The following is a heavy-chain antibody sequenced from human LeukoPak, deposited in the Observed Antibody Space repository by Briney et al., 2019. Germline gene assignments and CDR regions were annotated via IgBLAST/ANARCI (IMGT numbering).Heavy chain of an antibody. CDR2: IYHSGST. Sequence: SETLSLTCTVSGYSISSGYYWGWIRQPPGKGLEWIGSIYHSGSTYYNPSLKSRVTISVDTSKNQFSLKLSSVTTADTAVYYCARVDRAYSDYDSWYFDLWGRGTLVTVSS. CDR3: ARVDRAYSDYDSWYFDL. J-gene: IGHJ2*01. CDR1: GYSISSGYY. D-gene: IGHD5-12*01. V-gene: IGHV4-38-2*02.